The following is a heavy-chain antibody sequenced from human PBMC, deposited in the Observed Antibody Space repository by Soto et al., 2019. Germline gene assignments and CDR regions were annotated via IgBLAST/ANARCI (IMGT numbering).Heavy chain of an antibody. Sequence: GGSLRLSCAASGFTFSSYNMNWVRQAPGKGLEWVSSISSSSKYISYADSVKGRFTISRDNAKNSLYLQMNSLRAEDTAVYYCARLVGYCSSTSCYKGGLNWFDPWGQGTLVTVSS. J-gene: IGHJ5*02. V-gene: IGHV3-21*01. CDR1: GFTFSSYN. D-gene: IGHD2-2*02. CDR2: ISSSSKYI. CDR3: ARLVGYCSSTSCYKGGLNWFDP.